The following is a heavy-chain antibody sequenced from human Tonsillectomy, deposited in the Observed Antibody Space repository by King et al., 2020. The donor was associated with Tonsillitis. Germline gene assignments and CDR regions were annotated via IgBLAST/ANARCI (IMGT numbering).Heavy chain of an antibody. CDR3: ARDLDLKGSYTDISNYYGMDV. J-gene: IGHJ6*02. CDR1: GFTFSNYN. D-gene: IGHD2-2*02. CDR2: LTSSSGYI. Sequence: AQLVQSGGGLVKPGGSLRLSCVASGFTFSNYNMNWVRQAPGKGLEWVSSLTSSSGYISYADSVKGRFTISRDNGQNSVYLQMNSLRVEDTAVYYCARDLDLKGSYTDISNYYGMDVWGQGTTVTVSS. V-gene: IGHV3-21*06.